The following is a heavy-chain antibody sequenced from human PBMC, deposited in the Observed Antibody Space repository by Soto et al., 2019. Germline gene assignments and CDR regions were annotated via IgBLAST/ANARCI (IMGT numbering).Heavy chain of an antibody. D-gene: IGHD1-1*01. CDR3: TADFLRRGTIDY. CDR2: IKTKTEGGTT. CDR1: GFIFSNAW. V-gene: IGHV3-15*07. J-gene: IGHJ4*02. Sequence: EVQLVESGGGLVKPGGSLRLSCAASGFIFSNAWMNWVRQAPGKGLEWVGRIKTKTEGGTTDYAAPVKGRFTISRDDSKNTLYLQMNSLKTEDTAVYYCTADFLRRGTIDYWGQGTLVTVSS.